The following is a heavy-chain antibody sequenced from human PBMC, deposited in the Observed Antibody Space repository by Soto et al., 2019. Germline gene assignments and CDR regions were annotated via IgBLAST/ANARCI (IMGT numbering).Heavy chain of an antibody. V-gene: IGHV3-23*01. CDR3: AKIVLHKYSGYDTFDY. CDR2: ISGSGGST. CDR1: GFTFSSYA. J-gene: IGHJ4*02. D-gene: IGHD5-12*01. Sequence: GGSLRLSCAASGFTFSSYAMSWVRQAPGKGLEWVSAISGSGGSTYYADSVKGRFTISRDNSKNTLYLQMNSLRAEDTAVYYCAKIVLHKYSGYDTFDYWGQGTLVTVSS.